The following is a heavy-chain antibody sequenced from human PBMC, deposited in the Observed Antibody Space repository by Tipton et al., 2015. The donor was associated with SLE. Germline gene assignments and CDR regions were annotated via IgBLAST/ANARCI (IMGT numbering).Heavy chain of an antibody. CDR2: IYYNGRT. CDR3: ARDTYYAFDY. V-gene: IGHV4-59*01. CDR1: GGPTSSYY. Sequence: TLSLTCTVSGGPTSSYYWSWIRQPPGKGLEWLGYIYYNGRTNYNPSLKRRVSISIDTSKNQFSLKVTSVTAADTAVYYCARDTYYAFDYWGQGRLVAVSS. D-gene: IGHD3-10*01. J-gene: IGHJ4*02.